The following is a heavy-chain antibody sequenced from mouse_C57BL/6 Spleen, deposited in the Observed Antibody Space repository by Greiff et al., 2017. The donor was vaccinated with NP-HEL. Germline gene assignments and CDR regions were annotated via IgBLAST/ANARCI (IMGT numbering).Heavy chain of an antibody. D-gene: IGHD3-2*02. CDR1: GYTFTSYW. Sequence: VQLQQPGAELVRPGSSVKLSCKASGYTFTSYWMHWVKQRPIQGLEWIGNIDPSDSETHYNPKFKDKATLTVDKSSSTAYMQLSSLTSEDSAVYYCARRDSSGPPWFAYWGQGTLVTVSA. V-gene: IGHV1-52*01. J-gene: IGHJ3*01. CDR3: ARRDSSGPPWFAY. CDR2: IDPSDSET.